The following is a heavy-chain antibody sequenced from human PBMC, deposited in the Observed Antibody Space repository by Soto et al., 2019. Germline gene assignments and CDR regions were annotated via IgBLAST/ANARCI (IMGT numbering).Heavy chain of an antibody. D-gene: IGHD1-1*01. J-gene: IGHJ6*02. Sequence: ASVKVSCKASGYTFSSYNITWVRQAPGQGLEWMGWISPYNANTHYAQNFQGRVTMTTDTSTSTVQMELRSLRSDDTAVYYCARAPQLVNYYYGMDVWGQGTTVTVSS. CDR3: ARAPQLVNYYYGMDV. V-gene: IGHV1-18*01. CDR2: ISPYNANT. CDR1: GYTFSSYN.